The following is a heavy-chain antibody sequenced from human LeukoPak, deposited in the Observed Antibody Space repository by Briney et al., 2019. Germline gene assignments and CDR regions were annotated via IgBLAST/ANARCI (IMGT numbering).Heavy chain of an antibody. D-gene: IGHD5-18*01. V-gene: IGHV1-46*01. Sequence: GASVKVSCKASGYTFTSYYMHWVRQAPGQGLEWLGIINLSDGGTSYAQRFQGRVTMTRNTSTSTVYMELSSLRSEDTAVYYCARSEVATANGAFDIWGQGTMVTVSS. J-gene: IGHJ3*02. CDR3: ARSEVATANGAFDI. CDR1: GYTFTSYY. CDR2: INLSDGGT.